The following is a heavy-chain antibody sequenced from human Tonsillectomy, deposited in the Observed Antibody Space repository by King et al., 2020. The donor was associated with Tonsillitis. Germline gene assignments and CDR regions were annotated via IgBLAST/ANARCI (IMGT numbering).Heavy chain of an antibody. CDR2: IYYSGDT. D-gene: IGHD3-9*01. J-gene: IGHJ5*02. CDR3: ARVLRYDGGWFDP. Sequence: QLQESGPGLVKPSQTLSLACTVSGGSISSGAYYWSWIRQHPGKGLEWIGYIYYSGDTYYNPSLKSLVTISVVTSKNQFSLKLSSATAADTAVYYCARVLRYDGGWFDPWGQGTLVTVSS. V-gene: IGHV4-31*01. CDR1: GGSISSGAYY.